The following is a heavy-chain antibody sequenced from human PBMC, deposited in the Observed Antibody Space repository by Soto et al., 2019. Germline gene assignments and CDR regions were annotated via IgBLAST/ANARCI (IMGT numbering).Heavy chain of an antibody. CDR1: GGTFSSYA. J-gene: IGHJ6*02. CDR2: IIPIFGTA. CDR3: ARPRYSYGSYYYYYCMDV. D-gene: IGHD5-18*01. Sequence: QVQLVQSGAEVKKPGSSVKVSCKASGGTFSSYAISWVRQAPGQGLEWMGGIIPIFGTANYAQKFQGRVTITADESTSTAYMELSSLRSEDTAVYYCARPRYSYGSYYYYYCMDVWGQGTTVTVSS. V-gene: IGHV1-69*01.